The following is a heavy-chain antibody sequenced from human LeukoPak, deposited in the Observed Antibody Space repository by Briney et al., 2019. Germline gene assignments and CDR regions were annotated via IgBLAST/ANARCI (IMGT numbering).Heavy chain of an antibody. D-gene: IGHD5-12*01. V-gene: IGHV1-46*01. Sequence: GASVKVSCKASGYTFTSYYMHWVRQAPGQGLEWMGIINPSGGSTSYAQKFQGRVTTTRDMSTSTVYMELSSLRSEDTAVYYCARVGGGYEIPYWGQGTLVTVSS. J-gene: IGHJ4*02. CDR1: GYTFTSYY. CDR3: ARVGGGYEIPY. CDR2: INPSGGST.